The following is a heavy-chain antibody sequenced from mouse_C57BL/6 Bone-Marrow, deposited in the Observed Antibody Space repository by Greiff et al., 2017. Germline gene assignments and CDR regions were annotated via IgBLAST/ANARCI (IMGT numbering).Heavy chain of an antibody. J-gene: IGHJ1*03. CDR1: GFNIKDDY. CDR2: IDPENGDT. D-gene: IGHD1-1*01. Sequence: EVQGVESGAELVRPGASVKLSCTASGFNIKDDYMHWVKQRPEQGLEWIGWIDPENGDTEYASKFQGKATITADTSSNTAYLQLSSLTSEDTAVYYCTTVVATSHWYFDVWGTGTTVTVSS. CDR3: TTVVATSHWYFDV. V-gene: IGHV14-4*01.